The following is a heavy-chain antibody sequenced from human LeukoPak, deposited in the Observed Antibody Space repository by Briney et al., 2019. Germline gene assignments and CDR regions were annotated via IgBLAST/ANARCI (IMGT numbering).Heavy chain of an antibody. CDR1: GGSISSNIYY. J-gene: IGHJ6*03. CDR2: IHYSGST. D-gene: IGHD5-18*01. CDR3: ARVRLPPYYYYFYYMDV. Sequence: SETLSLTCTVSGGSISSNIYYWGWIRQPPGKGLEWIGSIHYSGSTYYNPSLKSRVTISLDTSKNQFSLKVTSVTAADTAVYYCARVRLPPYYYYFYYMDVWGTGTTVTVSS. V-gene: IGHV4-39*07.